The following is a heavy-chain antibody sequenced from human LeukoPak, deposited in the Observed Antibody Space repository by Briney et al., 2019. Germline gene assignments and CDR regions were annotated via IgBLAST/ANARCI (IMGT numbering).Heavy chain of an antibody. D-gene: IGHD1-14*01. CDR1: GFTFSTYW. CDR2: IKHDGSEK. V-gene: IGHV3-7*04. Sequence: GGSLRLSCAASGFTFSTYWMTWVRQAPGKGLEWVANIKHDGSEKYYVDSVRGRSTISRDNAKNSLYLQMNSLRAEDTAVYYCARASYGIDAFDIWGQGTMVTVSS. J-gene: IGHJ3*02. CDR3: ARASYGIDAFDI.